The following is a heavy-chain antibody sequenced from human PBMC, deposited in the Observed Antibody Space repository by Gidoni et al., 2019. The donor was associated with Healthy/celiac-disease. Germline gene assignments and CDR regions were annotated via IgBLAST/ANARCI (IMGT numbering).Heavy chain of an antibody. CDR3: AHGIAFGVVIPFDY. J-gene: IGHJ4*02. Sequence: QITLKESGPTLVKPTQTRTLTCTFAGFSLSTSGVGVGWIRQPPGKALEGLALIYWDVDKRYSPSLQSRLTITKDTSKNQVVLTMTNMDPVDTATYYCAHGIAFGVVIPFDYWGQGTLVTVSS. V-gene: IGHV2-5*02. D-gene: IGHD3-3*01. CDR2: IYWDVDK. CDR1: GFSLSTSGVG.